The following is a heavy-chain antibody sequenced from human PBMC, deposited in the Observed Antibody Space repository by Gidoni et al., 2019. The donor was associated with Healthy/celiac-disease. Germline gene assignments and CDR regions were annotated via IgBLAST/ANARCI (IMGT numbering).Heavy chain of an antibody. CDR2: FDPEDAET. CDR3: ATVPLFRTEYVLVDY. Sequence: QVQLVPSGAEVKKPGASVKVSCKVSGYTLTELSMHWVRQAPGKGLGWMGGFDPEDAETIYAQKCQGRVTVTEDTSTDTAYMELSSLRSEDTAVYYCATVPLFRTEYVLVDYWGQGTLVTVSS. CDR1: GYTLTELS. V-gene: IGHV1-24*01. J-gene: IGHJ4*02. D-gene: IGHD2-21*01.